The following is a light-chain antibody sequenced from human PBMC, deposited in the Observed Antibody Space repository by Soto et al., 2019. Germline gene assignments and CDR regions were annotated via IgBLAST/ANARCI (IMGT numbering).Light chain of an antibody. J-gene: IGKJ4*01. CDR3: QHGNSLPLT. CDR2: EAS. V-gene: IGKV1-12*01. CDR1: QGISSW. Sequence: DIQMTQSPSSVSASVGDRVTITCRASQGISSWLAWYQQKPGKAPKLLIFEASSLESGGPSRFGGSGSGTHFTLTISSLQPEAAATYYCQHGNSLPLTFGGGSKVDIK.